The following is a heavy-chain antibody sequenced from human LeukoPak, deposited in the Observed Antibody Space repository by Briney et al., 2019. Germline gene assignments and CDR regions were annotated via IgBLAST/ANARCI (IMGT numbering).Heavy chain of an antibody. D-gene: IGHD3-9*01. CDR3: ARDGGDYDILTGYYVY. V-gene: IGHV3-23*01. J-gene: IGHJ4*02. CDR1: RFTFIRYV. CDR2: ISGIGGSK. Sequence: GGALRLSCVASRFTFIRYVMSWVRQAPGRGREWVSAISGIGGSKYYAESVKGRCTISRDNSKNKQYLQMNSQRAEDTAVYYCARDGGDYDILTGYYVYWGQGTLVTVSS.